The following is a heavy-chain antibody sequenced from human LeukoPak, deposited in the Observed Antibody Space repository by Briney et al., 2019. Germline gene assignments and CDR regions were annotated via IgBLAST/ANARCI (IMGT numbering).Heavy chain of an antibody. Sequence: ASVKVSCKASGGTFSSYAISWVRQAPGQGLEWMGRIIPILGIANYAQKLQGRVTITADKSTSTAYMELSSLRSEDTAVYYCASTDLGYCSGGSCYSAATRPRFDPWGQGTLVTVSS. V-gene: IGHV1-69*04. CDR1: GGTFSSYA. D-gene: IGHD2-15*01. CDR3: ASTDLGYCSGGSCYSAATRPRFDP. CDR2: IIPILGIA. J-gene: IGHJ5*02.